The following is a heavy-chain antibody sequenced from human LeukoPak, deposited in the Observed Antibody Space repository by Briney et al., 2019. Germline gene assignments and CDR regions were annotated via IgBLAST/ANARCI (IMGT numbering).Heavy chain of an antibody. CDR3: ARRALRVPAAMGERNWFDP. J-gene: IGHJ5*02. V-gene: IGHV4-39*01. CDR1: GGSISSSSYY. CDR2: IYYSGST. D-gene: IGHD2-2*01. Sequence: SETLSLTCTVSGGSISSSSYYWGWIRQPPGKGLEWIGSIYYSGSTYYNPSLKSRVTISVDTSKNQFSLKLSSVTAADTAVYYCARRALRVPAAMGERNWFDPWGQGTLVTVSS.